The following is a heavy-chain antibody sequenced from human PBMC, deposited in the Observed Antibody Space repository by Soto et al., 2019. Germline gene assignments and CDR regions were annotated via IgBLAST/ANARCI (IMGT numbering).Heavy chain of an antibody. V-gene: IGHV1-46*01. CDR1: GYTFTHYY. CDR3: ARDLAAGDY. J-gene: IGHJ4*02. Sequence: QVQLVQSGAEVKKPGASVKLSCRTSGYTFTHYYIHWVRQAPGQGLEWLAIINPASGSTNYAQDFQGRVTLTMYTATTTVYMELSVLRAEATAIFSCARDLAAGDYWGQGTLVTVSS. CDR2: INPASGST. D-gene: IGHD6-13*01.